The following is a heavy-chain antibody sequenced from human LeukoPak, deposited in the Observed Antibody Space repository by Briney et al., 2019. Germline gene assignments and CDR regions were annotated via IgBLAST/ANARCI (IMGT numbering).Heavy chain of an antibody. CDR2: IIPILGIA. J-gene: IGHJ4*02. Sequence: SVKVSCKASGGTFSSYTISWVRQAPGQGLEWMGRIIPILGIANYAQKFQGRVTITADKSTSTAYMELSSLRSEDTAVYYCARDRRESAASTGGGDYWGQGTLVTVSS. D-gene: IGHD6-13*01. CDR3: ARDRRESAASTGGGDY. V-gene: IGHV1-69*04. CDR1: GGTFSSYT.